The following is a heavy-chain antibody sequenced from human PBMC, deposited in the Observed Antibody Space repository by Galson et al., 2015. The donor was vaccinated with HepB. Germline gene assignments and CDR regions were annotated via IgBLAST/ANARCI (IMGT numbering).Heavy chain of an antibody. Sequence: SLRLSCAASGFTFDDYGMSWVRQAPGKGLEWVSGINWNGGSTGYADSVKGRFTISRDNAKNSLYLQMNSLRAEDTALYYCARGPVTTRYYYYYGMDVWGQGTTVTVSS. CDR2: INWNGGST. D-gene: IGHD4-17*01. CDR3: ARGPVTTRYYYYYGMDV. J-gene: IGHJ6*02. V-gene: IGHV3-20*04. CDR1: GFTFDDYG.